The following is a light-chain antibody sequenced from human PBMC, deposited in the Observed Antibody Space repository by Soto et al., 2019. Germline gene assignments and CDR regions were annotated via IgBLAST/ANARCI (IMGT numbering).Light chain of an antibody. V-gene: IGKV1-39*01. CDR3: QESFSNSVT. J-gene: IGKJ1*01. CDR1: QNIDRY. CDR2: AAS. Sequence: DIQMTQSPSSLSASVGDRVTITCRASQNIDRYLNWYQQRPGKAPQVLINAASSLQSGVPSRFSGSGSGTEFTLTISSLHPEDFAIYYCQESFSNSVTFGPGTKVDLK.